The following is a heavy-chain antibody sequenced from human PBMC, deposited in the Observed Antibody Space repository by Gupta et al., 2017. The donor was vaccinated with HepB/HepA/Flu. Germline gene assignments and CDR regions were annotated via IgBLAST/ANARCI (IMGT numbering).Heavy chain of an antibody. CDR3: AKVGGFYYYDSSGGLWYFDY. V-gene: IGHV3-23*01. D-gene: IGHD3-22*01. Sequence: EVQLLESGGGLVQPGGSLRLSCAASGFTFSSYAMSWVRQAPGKGLEWVSAISGSGGSTYYADSVKGRFTISRDNSKNTLYLQMNSLRAEDTAVYYCAKVGGFYYYDSSGGLWYFDYWGQGTLVTVSS. CDR2: ISGSGGST. J-gene: IGHJ4*02. CDR1: GFTFSSYA.